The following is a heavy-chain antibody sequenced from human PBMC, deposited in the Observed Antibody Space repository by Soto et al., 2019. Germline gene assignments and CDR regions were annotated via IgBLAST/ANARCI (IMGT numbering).Heavy chain of an antibody. CDR1: GGSISSTGYY. J-gene: IGHJ3*02. CDR3: ARRYGSAFDI. V-gene: IGHV4-39*01. D-gene: IGHD3-10*01. Sequence: PSETLSLTCTVSGGSISSTGYYWGWIRQPPGKGLEWIGTIYYSGSTYYNPSLKSRVTVSVDTSTNQFSLKLSSVTAADTAVYYCARRYGSAFDIWGQGTMVTVSS. CDR2: IYYSGST.